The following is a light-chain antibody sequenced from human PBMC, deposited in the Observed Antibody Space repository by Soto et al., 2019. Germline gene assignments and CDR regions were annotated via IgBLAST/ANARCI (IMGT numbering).Light chain of an antibody. J-gene: IGLJ3*02. CDR2: EGS. V-gene: IGLV2-23*01. Sequence: QSALTQPASVSGSPGQSITISCTGASSDVGTYNLVSWYQQLPGKAPKLIIYEGSKRPSGISSRFSGSKSGNTASLTISRLQAEDEADYYCCSYAASNTWVFGGGTKLTVL. CDR1: SSDVGTYNL. CDR3: CSYAASNTWV.